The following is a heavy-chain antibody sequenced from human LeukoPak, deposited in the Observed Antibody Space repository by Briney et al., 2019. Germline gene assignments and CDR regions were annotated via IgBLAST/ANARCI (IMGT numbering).Heavy chain of an antibody. J-gene: IGHJ4*02. CDR3: ARRGSSSSGQFDY. V-gene: IGHV3-21*01. Sequence: SGGSLRLSCAASGFTFSSYSMNWVRQAPGKGLEWVSSISSSSSYIYYADSVKGRFTISRDNAKNSLYLQMNSLRAEDTAVYYCARRGSSSSGQFDYWGQGTLVTVSS. CDR1: GFTFSSYS. D-gene: IGHD6-6*01. CDR2: ISSSSSYI.